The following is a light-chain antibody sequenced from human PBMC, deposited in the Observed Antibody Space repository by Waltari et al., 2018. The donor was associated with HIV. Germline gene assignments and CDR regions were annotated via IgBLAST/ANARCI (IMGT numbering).Light chain of an antibody. CDR1: QNINSW. Sequence: DIQMTQSPFTPSASVGHRVTITCRASQNINSWLAWYQQKPGKAPKLLIYKASILESGVPSRFSGYKSGTEFTLTISSLHPDDFATYYCQHYQTYPWTFGQGTKVEIK. V-gene: IGKV1-5*03. J-gene: IGKJ1*01. CDR2: KAS. CDR3: QHYQTYPWT.